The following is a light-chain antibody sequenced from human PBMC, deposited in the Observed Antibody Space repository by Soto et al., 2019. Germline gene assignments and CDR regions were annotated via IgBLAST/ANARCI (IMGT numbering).Light chain of an antibody. CDR1: QSISIN. CDR3: QHSSTTLYT. J-gene: IGKJ2*01. CDR2: AAS. V-gene: IGKV1-39*01. Sequence: DIQMTQSPSSLSASVGDRVTITCRASQSISINLSWYQQKPGKAPQLLIYAASSLQSGVPSRFSGCGTGTDFTLTISSLQPEDFAFYYCQHSSTTLYTFGQGTNLELK.